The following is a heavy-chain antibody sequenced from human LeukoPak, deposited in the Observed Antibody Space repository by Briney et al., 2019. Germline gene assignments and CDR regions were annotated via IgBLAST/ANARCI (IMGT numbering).Heavy chain of an antibody. CDR1: GYTFTGYY. V-gene: IGHV1-2*06. CDR3: ARVQNPAKNWFDP. CDR2: INPNSGGT. J-gene: IGHJ5*02. Sequence: ASVKVSCKASGYTFTGYYMHWVRQAPGQGLEWMGRINPNSGGTNYAQKFQGRVTMTRDTSISTAYMELSRLRSDDTAVYYCARVQNPAKNWFDPWGQGTLVTVSS. D-gene: IGHD1-14*01.